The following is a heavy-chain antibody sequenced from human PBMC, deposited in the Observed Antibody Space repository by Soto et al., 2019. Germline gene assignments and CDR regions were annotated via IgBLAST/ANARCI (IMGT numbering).Heavy chain of an antibody. V-gene: IGHV1-18*01. CDR2: ISAYNGNT. Sequence: QVQLVQSGGEVKKPGASVKVSCKASGYTFTTYALSWVRQAPGQGLEWMGWISAYNGNTNDAQNLQGRVTMTTDTATSTAYMELRSLRSDATAVYYCARVIGYYYHMDVWGQGTTVTVSS. D-gene: IGHD3-22*01. J-gene: IGHJ6*02. CDR3: ARVIGYYYHMDV. CDR1: GYTFTTYA.